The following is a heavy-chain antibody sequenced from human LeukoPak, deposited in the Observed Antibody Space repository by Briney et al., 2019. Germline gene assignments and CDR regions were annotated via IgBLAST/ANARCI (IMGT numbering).Heavy chain of an antibody. CDR2: INPNSGGT. V-gene: IGHV1-2*02. CDR3: ARSNYILTGYYPGVLDY. J-gene: IGHJ4*02. D-gene: IGHD3-9*01. CDR1: GYTFTGYY. Sequence: GASVKVSCKASGYTFTGYYMHWVRQAPGQGLEWMGWINPNSGGTNYAQKFQGRVTMTRDTSISTAYMELSRLRSDDTAVYYCARSNYILTGYYPGVLDYWGQGTLVTVSS.